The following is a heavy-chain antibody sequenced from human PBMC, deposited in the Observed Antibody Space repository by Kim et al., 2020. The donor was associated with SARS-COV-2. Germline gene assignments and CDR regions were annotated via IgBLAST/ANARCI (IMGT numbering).Heavy chain of an antibody. Sequence: ASVKVSCKASGYTFTGYYMHWVRQAPGQGLEWMGRINPNSGGTNYAQKFQGRVTMTRDTSISTAYMELSRLRSDDTAVYYCAREGGDSYGLFDYWGQGTLVTVSS. V-gene: IGHV1-2*06. CDR3: AREGGDSYGLFDY. D-gene: IGHD5-18*01. CDR1: GYTFTGYY. J-gene: IGHJ4*02. CDR2: INPNSGGT.